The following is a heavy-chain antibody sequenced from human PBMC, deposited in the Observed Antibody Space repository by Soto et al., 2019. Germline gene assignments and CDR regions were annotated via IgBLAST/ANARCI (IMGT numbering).Heavy chain of an antibody. J-gene: IGHJ5*02. CDR3: AKVGATTGWFDP. CDR1: GYTLTELS. CDR2: FDPEDGET. Sequence: ASVKVSCKVSGYTLTELSMHWVRQAPGKGVEWMGGFDPEDGETIYAQKFQGRVTMTEDTSTDTAYMELSSLRSEDTAVYYCAKVGATTGWFDPWGQGTLVTVSS. V-gene: IGHV1-24*01. D-gene: IGHD1-26*01.